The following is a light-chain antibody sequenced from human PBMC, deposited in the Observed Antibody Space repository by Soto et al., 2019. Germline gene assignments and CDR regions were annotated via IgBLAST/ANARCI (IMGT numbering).Light chain of an antibody. CDR2: EVS. CDR3: CSYAGSSTPLI. V-gene: IGLV2-23*02. J-gene: IGLJ1*01. CDR1: SSDVGSYNL. Sequence: QSALTQQASVSGSPGQSITISCTGTSSDVGSYNLVSWYQQHLGKAPKLMIYEVSKRPSGVSNRFSGSKSGNTASLTISGLQAEDEADYYCCSYAGSSTPLIFGTGTKVTVL.